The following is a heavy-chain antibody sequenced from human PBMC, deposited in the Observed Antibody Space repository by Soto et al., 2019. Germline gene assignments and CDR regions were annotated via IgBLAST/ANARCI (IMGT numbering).Heavy chain of an antibody. CDR3: ARFTPAGGVTTMDY. CDR1: GASISSSNC. Sequence: SETLSLTCVVSGASISSSNCWTWVRQSPGKGLEWIGEAHPSGKANNNPSHGGRVTISLNKSKNTFSLKFNSVTAADTALYYCARFTPAGGVTTMDYWGRGILVTVSS. V-gene: IGHV4-4*02. D-gene: IGHD5-12*01. CDR2: AHPSGKA. J-gene: IGHJ4*02.